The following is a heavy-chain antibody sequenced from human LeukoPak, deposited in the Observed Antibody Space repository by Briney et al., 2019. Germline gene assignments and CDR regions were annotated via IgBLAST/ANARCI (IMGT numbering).Heavy chain of an antibody. CDR3: ARAGYYYDSSGYSPGYFDY. V-gene: IGHV3-53*01. CDR1: GFTVSSNY. J-gene: IGHJ4*02. CDR2: IYSGGST. D-gene: IGHD3-22*01. Sequence: GGSLRLSRAASGFTVSSNYMSWVRQAPGKGLEWVSVIYSGGSTYYADSVKGRFTISRDNSKNTLYLQMNSLRAEDTAVYYCARAGYYYDSSGYSPGYFDYWGQGTLVTVSS.